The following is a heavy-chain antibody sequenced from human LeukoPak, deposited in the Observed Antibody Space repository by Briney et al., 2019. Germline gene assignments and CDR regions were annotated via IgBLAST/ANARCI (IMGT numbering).Heavy chain of an antibody. CDR2: IYSGGST. CDR1: GFSVGSNY. D-gene: IGHD6-13*01. CDR3: SSSSPTSYTDY. V-gene: IGHV3-53*04. J-gene: IGHJ4*02. Sequence: PGGSLRLSCAASGFSVGSNYMTWVPQAPGKGLECVSVIYSGGSTYYADSVKGRFTISRHNTKNTLYLQMNSLRAEDTAVYYCSSSSPTSYTDYWGQGTLVTVSS.